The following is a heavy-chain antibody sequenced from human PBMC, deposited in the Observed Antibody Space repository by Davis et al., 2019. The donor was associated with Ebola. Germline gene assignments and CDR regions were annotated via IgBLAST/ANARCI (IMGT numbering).Heavy chain of an antibody. CDR2: ISGDHGKS. Sequence: PGGSLRLSCAASGFTFINYAMNWVRQAPGKVLEWVAAISGDHGKSYYAEFVRGRFTISRDNSKDTLYLQMDSLTSEDTAFYFCSRRPETGLSPLDSWGQGALVTVSS. D-gene: IGHD3-9*01. CDR3: SRRPETGLSPLDS. V-gene: IGHV3-23*01. CDR1: GFTFINYA. J-gene: IGHJ4*02.